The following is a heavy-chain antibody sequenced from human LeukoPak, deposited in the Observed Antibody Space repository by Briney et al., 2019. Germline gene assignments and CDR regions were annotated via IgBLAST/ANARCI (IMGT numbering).Heavy chain of an antibody. CDR2: IGNDGST. J-gene: IGHJ3*02. D-gene: IGHD3-10*01. CDR3: ASQTKYYYGSGSYWTAFDI. CDR1: GFTFDDHA. V-gene: IGHV3-43*02. Sequence: PGGSLRLSCAASGFTFDDHAMHWVRHAPGKGQEWVSLIGNDGSTKYADSVKGRFTISRGSSKNSLYLEMHSLRTEDTALYYCASQTKYYYGSGSYWTAFDIWGQGTMVTVSS.